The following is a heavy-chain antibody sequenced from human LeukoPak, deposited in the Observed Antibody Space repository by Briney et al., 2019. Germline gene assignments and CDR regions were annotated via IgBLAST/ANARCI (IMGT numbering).Heavy chain of an antibody. CDR3: ARDGGYCSSTSCYKMNFDY. CDR2: IKQDGSEK. D-gene: IGHD2-2*02. CDR1: GFTFSSYW. V-gene: IGHV3-7*01. Sequence: GGSLRLPCAASGFTFSSYWMSWVRQAPGRGLEWVANIKQDGSEKYYVDSVKGRFTISRDNAKNSLYLQMNSLRAEDTAVYYCARDGGYCSSTSCYKMNFDYWGQGTLVTVSS. J-gene: IGHJ4*02.